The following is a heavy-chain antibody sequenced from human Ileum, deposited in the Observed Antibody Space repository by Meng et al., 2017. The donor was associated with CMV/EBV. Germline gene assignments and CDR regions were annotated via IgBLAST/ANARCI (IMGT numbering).Heavy chain of an antibody. D-gene: IGHD4-11*01. CDR2: ISGYNGKT. Sequence: SCEASGYKFTNYAISGARQAPGQGLGWMGWISGYNGKTFHAQKFQGRISMAADTSAGTAHMELRSLTSDDTAVYYCATDHSSANWFDSWGQGTLVTSPQ. J-gene: IGHJ5*01. CDR1: GYKFTNYA. V-gene: IGHV1-18*04. CDR3: ATDHSSANWFDS.